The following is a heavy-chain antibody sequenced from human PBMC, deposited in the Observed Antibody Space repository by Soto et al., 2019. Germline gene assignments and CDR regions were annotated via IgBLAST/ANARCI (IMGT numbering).Heavy chain of an antibody. J-gene: IGHJ6*02. CDR2: IYASDADT. CDR1: GYSFTNYW. D-gene: IGHD2-2*01. CDR3: ARHGTRVEPPENDLYYYYGMDV. V-gene: IGHV5-51*01. Sequence: PGESLKISCKGSGYSFTNYWIGWVRQMPGKGLEWMGIIYASDADTRYSPSFQGQVTISADKSKKTTDRQWSSLKASVTSMHYFARHGTRVEPPENDLYYYYGMDVWGHGTTLTVSS.